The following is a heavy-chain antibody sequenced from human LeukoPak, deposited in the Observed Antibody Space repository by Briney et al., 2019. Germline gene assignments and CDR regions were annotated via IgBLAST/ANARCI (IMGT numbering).Heavy chain of an antibody. CDR3: ARDGVVGDCCSDY. Sequence: GGSLRLSCAASGFTFSSYEMNWVRQAPGKGLEWVSYISSSGSTIYYAGSVKGRFTISRDNAKNSLYLQMNSLRAEDTAVYYCARDGVVGDCCSDYWGQGTLVTVSS. J-gene: IGHJ4*02. CDR1: GFTFSSYE. D-gene: IGHD2-21*02. V-gene: IGHV3-48*03. CDR2: ISSSGSTI.